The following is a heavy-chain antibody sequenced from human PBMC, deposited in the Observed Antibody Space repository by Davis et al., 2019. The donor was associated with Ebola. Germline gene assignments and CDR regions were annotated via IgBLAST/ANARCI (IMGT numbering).Heavy chain of an antibody. D-gene: IGHD6-6*01. V-gene: IGHV3-30*03. Sequence: GGSLRLSCAASGFTFSGYGMDWVRQVPGKGLEWVALISYDGSKKKYADSVKGRFTISRDNSKSTLYLEMNSLRAEDTAVYYCARFSRGSIESYWGQGTLVTVSS. CDR3: ARFSRGSIESY. J-gene: IGHJ4*02. CDR1: GFTFSGYG. CDR2: ISYDGSKK.